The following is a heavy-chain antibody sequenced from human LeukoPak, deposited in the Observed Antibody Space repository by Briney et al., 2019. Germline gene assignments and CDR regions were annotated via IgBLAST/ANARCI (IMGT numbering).Heavy chain of an antibody. CDR1: GGTFSSYA. Sequence: ASVKVSCKASGGTFSSYAISWVRQPPGQGLEWMGWISAYNGNTNYAQKLQGRVTMTTDTSTSTAYMELRSLRSDDTAVYYCARATGPKGYYYMDVWGKGTTVTVSS. CDR3: ARATGPKGYYYMDV. J-gene: IGHJ6*03. CDR2: ISAYNGNT. V-gene: IGHV1-18*01.